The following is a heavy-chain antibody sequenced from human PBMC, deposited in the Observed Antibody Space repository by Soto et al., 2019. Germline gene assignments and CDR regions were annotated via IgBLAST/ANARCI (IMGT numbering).Heavy chain of an antibody. J-gene: IGHJ3*02. D-gene: IGHD2-2*01. CDR3: ARDQGGSIVVVPAAILAAFDI. V-gene: IGHV3-30-3*01. CDR2: ISYDGSNK. Sequence: GGSLRLSCAASGFTFSSYAMHWVRQAPGKGLEWVAVISYDGSNKYYADSVKGRFTISRDNSKNTLYLQMNSLRAEDTAVYYCARDQGGSIVVVPAAILAAFDIWGQGTMVTVSS. CDR1: GFTFSSYA.